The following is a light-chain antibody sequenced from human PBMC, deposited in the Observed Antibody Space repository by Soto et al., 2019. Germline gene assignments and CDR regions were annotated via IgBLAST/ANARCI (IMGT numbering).Light chain of an antibody. CDR2: RAT. J-gene: IGKJ1*01. CDR1: LSVSSSY. V-gene: IGKV3-20*01. Sequence: ILLAQSPGTFSLSPGKTATLSCRASLSVSSSYFAWYQQKPGKATRLLIGRATSWATGFPDRFSGSWSGTDFSLTISRLEPEDFAVYYCQQYGSSLRTLGEGITV. CDR3: QQYGSSLRT.